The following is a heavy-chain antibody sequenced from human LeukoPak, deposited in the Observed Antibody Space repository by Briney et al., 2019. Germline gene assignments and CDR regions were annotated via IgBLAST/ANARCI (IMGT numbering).Heavy chain of an antibody. D-gene: IGHD1-26*01. CDR1: GGSIKHFY. CDR3: AREKRVVGAPHFDS. Sequence: PSETLSLTCNVSGGSIKHFYWSWIRQPPGKGLEWIGYIYHSGTTNYSPSLKSRVTMSLDTSTSQFSLKVNSVTAADTAVYYCAREKRVVGAPHFDSWGQGTLVTVSS. V-gene: IGHV4-59*01. CDR2: IYHSGTT. J-gene: IGHJ4*02.